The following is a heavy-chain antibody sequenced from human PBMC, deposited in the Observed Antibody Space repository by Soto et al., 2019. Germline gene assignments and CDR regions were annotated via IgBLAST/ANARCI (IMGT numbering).Heavy chain of an antibody. CDR3: ARGYGYCSGGSCYSLYYYYGMDV. J-gene: IGHJ6*02. CDR2: MNPNSGNT. CDR1: GYTFTSYD. Sequence: QVPLVQSGAEVKKPGASVKVSCKASGYTFTSYDINWVRQATGQGLEWMGWMNPNSGNTGYAQKFQGRVTMTRNTSISTAYMELSSLRSEDTAVYYCARGYGYCSGGSCYSLYYYYGMDVWGQGTTVTVSS. V-gene: IGHV1-8*01. D-gene: IGHD2-15*01.